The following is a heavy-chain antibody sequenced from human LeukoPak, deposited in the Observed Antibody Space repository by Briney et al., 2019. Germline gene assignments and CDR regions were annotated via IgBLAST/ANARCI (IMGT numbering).Heavy chain of an antibody. D-gene: IGHD3-10*01. CDR3: ARDDRVEGGENWFDP. V-gene: IGHV4-4*07. J-gene: IGHJ5*02. CDR1: GGSFSTYF. CDR2: ISTSGST. Sequence: SETLSLTCTVSGGSFSTYFWNWIRRPAGKGLEWIGRISTSGSTNYNPSLKSRVTMSVDTSKSQFSLSLRSVTAADTAVYYCARDDRVEGGENWFDPWGQGTLVTVSS.